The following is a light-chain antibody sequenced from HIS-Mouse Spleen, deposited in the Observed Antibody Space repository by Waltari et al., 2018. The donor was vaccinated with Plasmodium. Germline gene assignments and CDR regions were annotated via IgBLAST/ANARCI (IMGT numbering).Light chain of an antibody. V-gene: IGLV3-10*01. J-gene: IGLJ3*02. CDR1: ALPKKY. Sequence: SYELTQPPSVSVSPGQTARITCSGDALPKKYAYWYQQKSGQAPVLVIYEDSKRPSGIPERCSVSSSGTITTLTISGAQVEDEADYYWYSTDGSGNHRVFGGGTKLTVL. CDR2: EDS. CDR3: YSTDGSGNHRV.